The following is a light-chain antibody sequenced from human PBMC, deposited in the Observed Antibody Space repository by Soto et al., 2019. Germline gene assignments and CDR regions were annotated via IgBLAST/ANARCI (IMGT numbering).Light chain of an antibody. Sequence: ATQMTQSPSSLSASVGDRITITCRASRDIGSDLSWYQQKPGKAPTLMIYAASNLQSGVPSRFRGSRSGTEGTITVSSLKQEDGSTYYCLQDHDDSWTFGQGTKVDIK. CDR3: LQDHDDSWT. CDR1: RDIGSD. V-gene: IGKV1-6*01. CDR2: AAS. J-gene: IGKJ1*01.